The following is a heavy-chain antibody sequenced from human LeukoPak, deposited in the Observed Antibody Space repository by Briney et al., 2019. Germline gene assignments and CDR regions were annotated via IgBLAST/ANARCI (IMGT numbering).Heavy chain of an antibody. J-gene: IGHJ4*02. CDR1: GVSVSSGSCN. D-gene: IGHD5-18*01. Sequence: PSETLALTCTVSGVSVSSGSCNWSWIRQPPGKGLEWIGYISYSGSTDYHPSLKSRVTISVDTSKKQFSLKLSSVTAADTAVYYCARQTGGYSYGLFDYWGQGTLVTVSS. CDR2: ISYSGST. V-gene: IGHV4-61*01. CDR3: ARQTGGYSYGLFDY.